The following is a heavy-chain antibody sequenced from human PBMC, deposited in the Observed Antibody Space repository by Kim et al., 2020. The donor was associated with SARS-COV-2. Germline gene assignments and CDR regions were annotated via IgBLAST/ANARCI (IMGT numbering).Heavy chain of an antibody. V-gene: IGHV3-15*01. Sequence: GGSLRLSCEASRFTFRNAWMSWVRQAPGKGLEWVGRIKSKSDGGTADYAAPVKGRFTISRDDSKNTLFLQMNSLNIEDTAVYYCTTSQGMIRDWGQGTLVTVSS. D-gene: IGHD3-10*01. J-gene: IGHJ4*02. CDR3: TTSQGMIRD. CDR1: RFTFRNAW. CDR2: IKSKSDGGTA.